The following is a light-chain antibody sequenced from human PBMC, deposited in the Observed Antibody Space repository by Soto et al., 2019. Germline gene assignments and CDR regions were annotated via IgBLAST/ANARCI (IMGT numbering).Light chain of an antibody. CDR1: QSIGSW. Sequence: DIQMTQSPSILSASVGDGVTITCRASQSIGSWLAWYQQKPGKAPKLLIYKATNLQSGVPSRFSGSGSGTDFSLTISSLQPVDSATYFCQQYNDFQYTFGPGTKLEI. J-gene: IGKJ2*01. V-gene: IGKV1-5*03. CDR3: QQYNDFQYT. CDR2: KAT.